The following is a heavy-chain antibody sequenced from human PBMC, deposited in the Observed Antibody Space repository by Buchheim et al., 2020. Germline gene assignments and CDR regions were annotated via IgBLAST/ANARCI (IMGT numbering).Heavy chain of an antibody. CDR2: ISYDGIT. Sequence: QVQLQESGPRLVKPSETLSLTCTVSGASVSSGFYYWTWIRQPPGKGLQWIGYISYDGITTYNPSLKSRVTISVDKSKNQFSLKLNSVTAADTAVYYCARAGYFDWAVDSWGQGTL. J-gene: IGHJ4*02. V-gene: IGHV4-61*01. CDR3: ARAGYFDWAVDS. D-gene: IGHD3-9*01. CDR1: GASVSSGFYY.